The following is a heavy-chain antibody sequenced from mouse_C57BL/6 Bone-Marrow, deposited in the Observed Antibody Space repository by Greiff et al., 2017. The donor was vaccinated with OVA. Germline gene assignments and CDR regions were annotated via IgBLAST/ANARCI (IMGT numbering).Heavy chain of an antibody. V-gene: IGHV1-64*01. CDR3: ARPDRKNYYGCRYAMDY. Sequence: QVQLQQPGAELVKPGASVKLSCKASGYTFTSYWMHWVKQRPGQGLEWIGMIHPNSGSTNYNEKFKSKATLTVDKSSSTAYMQLSSLTSEDSAVYYCARPDRKNYYGCRYAMDYWGQGTSVTVSS. J-gene: IGHJ4*01. CDR2: IHPNSGST. CDR1: GYTFTSYW. D-gene: IGHD1-1*01.